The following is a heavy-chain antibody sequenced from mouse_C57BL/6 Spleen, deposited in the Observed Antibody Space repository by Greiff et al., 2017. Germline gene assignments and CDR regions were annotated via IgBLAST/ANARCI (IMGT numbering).Heavy chain of an antibody. CDR3: ARDRVGEDY. V-gene: IGHV3-6*01. D-gene: IGHD1-1*02. CDR2: ISYDGSN. J-gene: IGHJ3*01. CDR1: GYSITSGYY. Sequence: EVKLMESGPGLVKPSQSLSLTCSVTGYSITSGYYWNWIRQFPGNKLEWMGYISYDGSNNYNPSLKNRISITRDTSKNQFFLKLNSVTTEDTATYYCARDRVGEDYWGQGTLVTVSA.